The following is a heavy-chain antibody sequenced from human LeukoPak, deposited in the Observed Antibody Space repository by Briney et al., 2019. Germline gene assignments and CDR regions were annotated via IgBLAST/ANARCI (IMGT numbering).Heavy chain of an antibody. CDR1: GFPLRRFA. V-gene: IGHV3-23*01. CDR3: ADMVRGVIVFGMDL. Sequence: GGSLRLSCAASGFPLRRFAMSWVRQAPGKGLEWVSGISIGGTNTYYADSVKGRFTISRDDSKNTLHLQMNSLRAEDTAVYYCADMVRGVIVFGMDLWGQGTTVTVSS. J-gene: IGHJ6*02. D-gene: IGHD3-10*01. CDR2: ISIGGTNT.